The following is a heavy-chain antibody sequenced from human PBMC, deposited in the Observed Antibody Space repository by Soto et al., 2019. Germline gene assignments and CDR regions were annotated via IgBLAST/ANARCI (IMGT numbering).Heavy chain of an antibody. Sequence: QVQLVQSGAEVKKPGASVKVSCKASGYTFSNYGISWERQAPGQGLEWMGWISAYNGNIKFAQKVQGRVTMTTDTFTSTASMELRSLGTDDTAVYYGARDTPGEGAAMFDLWGQGTLVTVSS. J-gene: IGHJ5*02. CDR2: ISAYNGNI. CDR3: ARDTPGEGAAMFDL. V-gene: IGHV1-18*01. CDR1: GYTFSNYG. D-gene: IGHD3-10*01.